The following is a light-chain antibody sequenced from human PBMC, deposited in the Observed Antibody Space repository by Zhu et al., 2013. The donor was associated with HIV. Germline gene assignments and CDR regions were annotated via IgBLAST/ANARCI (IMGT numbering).Light chain of an antibody. CDR1: QSISTW. CDR3: QQFNSYPFT. Sequence: DIQMTQSPSTLSASVGDRVTITCRASQSISTWLAWYQQKAGKAPKVLIYDASSLKSGVPSRFSGSGSGTDFTLTISSLQPEDFATYYCQQFNSYPFTFGGGTKVEIK. J-gene: IGKJ4*01. CDR2: DAS. V-gene: IGKV1-5*01.